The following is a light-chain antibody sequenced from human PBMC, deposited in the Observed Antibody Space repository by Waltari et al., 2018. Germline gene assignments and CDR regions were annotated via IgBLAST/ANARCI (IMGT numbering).Light chain of an antibody. CDR1: QSIINTY. V-gene: IGKV3-20*01. CDR3: QQHGSFPQT. Sequence: EMVLSQSPGTLSLSPGEGVTLSSRASQSIINTYLAWYPQRPGQAPRLLVYDASSRATGIPDRVSGSGSGTDFTLTISRLEPEDFALYFCQQHGSFPQTFGQGTKVEIK. J-gene: IGKJ1*01. CDR2: DAS.